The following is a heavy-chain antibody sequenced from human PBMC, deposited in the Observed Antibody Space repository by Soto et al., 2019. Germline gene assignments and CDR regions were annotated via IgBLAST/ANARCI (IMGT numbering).Heavy chain of an antibody. V-gene: IGHV1-18*01. CDR3: ARGASSWYKFPYYFDY. Sequence: GASVKVSCKASGYTFTSYGISWVRQAPGQGLEWMGRINAYNGNTNYAQKLQGRVTMTTDTSTSTVYMELSSLRSEDTAVYYCARGASSWYKFPYYFDYWGQGTLVTVSS. CDR1: GYTFTSYG. J-gene: IGHJ4*02. D-gene: IGHD6-13*01. CDR2: INAYNGNT.